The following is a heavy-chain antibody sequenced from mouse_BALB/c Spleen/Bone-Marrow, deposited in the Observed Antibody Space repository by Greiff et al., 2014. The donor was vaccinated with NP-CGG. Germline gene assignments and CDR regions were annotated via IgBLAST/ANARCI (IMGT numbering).Heavy chain of an antibody. Sequence: LVKTGASVKISCKASGYSFTGYYMHWVKQSHGKSLEWIGYISCYNGATSFNEKLKGKATFTVDTSSSTAYMQSNSLASEHFAVYSCERSGGAYGNDGGCYFDYWGQGTTLTVSS. CDR3: ERSGGAYGNDGGCYFDY. D-gene: IGHD1-1*01. CDR1: GYSFTGYY. V-gene: IGHV1S34*01. CDR2: ISCYNGAT. J-gene: IGHJ2*01.